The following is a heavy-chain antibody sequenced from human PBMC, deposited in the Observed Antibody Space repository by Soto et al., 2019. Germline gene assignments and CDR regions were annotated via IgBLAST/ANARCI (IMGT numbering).Heavy chain of an antibody. CDR3: VRYDSSGYYYGY. CDR1: GYTFTGYY. D-gene: IGHD3-22*01. V-gene: IGHV1-2*02. CDR2: INPNSGGT. J-gene: IGHJ4*02. Sequence: ASVKVSCKASGYTFTGYYMHWVRQAPGQGLEWMGWINPNSGGTNYAQKFQGRVTMTRDTSISTAYMELSRLRSDDTAVYYCVRYDSSGYYYGYWGQGTLVTVSS.